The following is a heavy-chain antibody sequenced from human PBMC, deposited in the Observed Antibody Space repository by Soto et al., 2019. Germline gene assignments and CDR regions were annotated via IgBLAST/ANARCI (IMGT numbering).Heavy chain of an antibody. CDR3: AKVRPLRDCTSTSCLRAFDI. J-gene: IGHJ3*02. D-gene: IGHD2-2*01. CDR1: AFTFRSYA. Sequence: EEQLLESGGGLVRPGGSLRLSCAASAFTFRSYAMSWVRQAPGKGLEWVSAITASTDTTYYADSVKGRFTISRDNSKNTQYLRMNSLRAEDTAVYSCAKVRPLRDCTSTSCLRAFDIWGQGTKVTVS. V-gene: IGHV3-23*01. CDR2: ITASTDTT.